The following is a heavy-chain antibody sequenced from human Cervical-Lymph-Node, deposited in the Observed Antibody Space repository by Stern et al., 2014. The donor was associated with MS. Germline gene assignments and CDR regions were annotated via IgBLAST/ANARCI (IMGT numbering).Heavy chain of an antibody. CDR3: ATVYSASGYFDY. J-gene: IGHJ4*02. Sequence: VQLVQSGAEVKKPGASVRVSCKTSGYTFTGLYMHWVRQAPGQGLEWLGRINPLTGGTNYAQKFQGRVSVTRNTSTSTAYMELSSLKTDDTAMYYCATVYSASGYFDYWGQGTPVTVTS. V-gene: IGHV1-2*06. D-gene: IGHD4-11*01. CDR2: INPLTGGT. CDR1: GYTFTGLY.